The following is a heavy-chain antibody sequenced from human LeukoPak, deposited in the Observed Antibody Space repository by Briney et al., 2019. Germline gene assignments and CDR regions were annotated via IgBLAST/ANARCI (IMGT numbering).Heavy chain of an antibody. D-gene: IGHD4-17*01. V-gene: IGHV3-43D*03. J-gene: IGHJ4*02. Sequence: PGGSLRLSCAASGFTFDDYAMHWVRQAPGKGLEWVSLISWDGGSTYYADSVKGRFTISRDNSKNSLYLQMNSLRDEDTAIYYCARETTVIKKIDYWGQGTLVTVSS. CDR1: GFTFDDYA. CDR2: ISWDGGST. CDR3: ARETTVIKKIDY.